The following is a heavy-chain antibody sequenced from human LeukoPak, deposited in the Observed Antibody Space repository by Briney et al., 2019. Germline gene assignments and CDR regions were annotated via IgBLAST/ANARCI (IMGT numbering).Heavy chain of an antibody. J-gene: IGHJ4*02. V-gene: IGHV1-3*01. CDR2: INAGNGNT. CDR3: ARVGIAAAGWED. CDR1: GYTFTSYA. Sequence: GASVKVSCKASGYTFTSYAMHWVRQAPGQRLEWMGWINAGNGNTKYSQKFQGRVTITRDTSASTAYMELSSLRSEDTAVYYCARVGIAAAGWEDWGQGTLVTVSS. D-gene: IGHD6-13*01.